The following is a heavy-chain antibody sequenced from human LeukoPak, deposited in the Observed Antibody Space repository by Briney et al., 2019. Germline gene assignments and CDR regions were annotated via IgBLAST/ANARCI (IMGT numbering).Heavy chain of an antibody. CDR1: GGSISSSSYY. CDR3: ASIAAPPPSY. CDR2: IYYSGST. Sequence: SETLSLTCTVSGGSISSSSYYWGWIRQPPGKGLEWIGSIYYSGSTYYNPSLKSRVTISVDTSKYQFSLKLSSVTAADTAVYYCASIAAPPPSYWGQGTLVTVSS. J-gene: IGHJ4*02. V-gene: IGHV4-39*01. D-gene: IGHD6-6*01.